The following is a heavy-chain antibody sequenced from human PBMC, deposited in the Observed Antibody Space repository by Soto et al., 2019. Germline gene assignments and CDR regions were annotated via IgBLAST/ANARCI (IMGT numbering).Heavy chain of an antibody. J-gene: IGHJ4*02. Sequence: QVQLVQSGAEVKKPGASVKVSCKASGYTFTSYDVNWVRQATGQGLEWMGWMKPNSGDTGYAQKFQGRDTMTRKTAIGTAYMELTSLRSEDTAVYYCASEITSGGATLCYWGQGTLVTVSS. CDR1: GYTFTSYD. V-gene: IGHV1-8*01. CDR2: MKPNSGDT. CDR3: ASEITSGGATLCY. D-gene: IGHD3-16*01.